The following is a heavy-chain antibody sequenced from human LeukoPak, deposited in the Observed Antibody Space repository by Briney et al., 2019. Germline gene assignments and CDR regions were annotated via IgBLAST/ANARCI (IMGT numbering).Heavy chain of an antibody. V-gene: IGHV1-2*02. J-gene: IGHJ5*02. CDR3: ARLGENGLLTGYFYP. Sequence: GASVKVSCKASGYTFNDYYMHWVRQAPGQGLDWMGRINPDSGGTDYAQKFQGRVTMTRDTSITTAYMDLDRLRSDDTAVYYCARLGENGLLTGYFYPWGQGTMVTVSS. CDR1: GYTFNDYY. D-gene: IGHD3-9*01. CDR2: INPDSGGT.